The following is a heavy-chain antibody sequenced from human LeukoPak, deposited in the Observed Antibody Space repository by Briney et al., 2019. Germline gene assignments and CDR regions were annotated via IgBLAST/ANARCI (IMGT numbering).Heavy chain of an antibody. CDR2: IYYSGST. CDR1: GGSISSGDYY. D-gene: IGHD3-10*01. V-gene: IGHV4-30-4*01. CDR3: AGSLAEAEKDNWFDP. Sequence: SETLSLTCTVSGGSISSGDYYWSWIRQPPGKGLEWIGYIYYSGSTYYNPSLKSRATISVDTSKNQFSLKLSSVTAADTAVYYCAGSLAEAEKDNWFDPWGQGTLVTVSS. J-gene: IGHJ5*02.